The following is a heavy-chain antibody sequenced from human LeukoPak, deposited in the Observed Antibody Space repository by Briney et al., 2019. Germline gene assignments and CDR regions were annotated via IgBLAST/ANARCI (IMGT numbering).Heavy chain of an antibody. CDR2: IYYSGST. Sequence: PSETLSLTCAVYGGSFSGYYWSWIRQPPGKGLEWIGYIYYSGSTNYNPSLKSRVTISVDTSKNQFSLKLSSVTAADTAVYYCARTVVVPAATFDPWGQGTLVTVSS. V-gene: IGHV4-59*01. J-gene: IGHJ5*02. CDR3: ARTVVVPAATFDP. D-gene: IGHD2-2*01. CDR1: GGSFSGYY.